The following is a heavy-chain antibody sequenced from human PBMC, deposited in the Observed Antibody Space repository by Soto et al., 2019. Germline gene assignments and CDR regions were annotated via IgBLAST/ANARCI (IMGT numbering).Heavy chain of an antibody. Sequence: EVQLVESGGGLVQPGGSLRLSCAASGFSVSTNYLGWVRQAPGKGLEWVSVIYSGGSTLSADAVKGRFTLSRDGYKNTVWLQMNSLKAEDTAVYYCVARGVGLPAVTDAFDIRGQWTVVTVSS. D-gene: IGHD2-2*01. J-gene: IGHJ3*02. CDR2: IYSGGST. CDR1: GFSVSTNY. V-gene: IGHV3-66*01. CDR3: VARGVGLPAVTDAFDI.